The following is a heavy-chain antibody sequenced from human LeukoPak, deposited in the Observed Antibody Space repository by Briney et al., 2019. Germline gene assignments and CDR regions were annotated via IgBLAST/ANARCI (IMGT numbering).Heavy chain of an antibody. CDR3: ARADLGRDSSGYYYYYGMDV. D-gene: IGHD3-22*01. CDR2: IYYSGST. J-gene: IGHJ6*02. CDR1: GGSISSYY. V-gene: IGHV4-59*01. Sequence: SSETLSLTCTVSGGSISSYYWSWIRQPLGKGLEWIGYIYYSGSTNYNPSLKSRVTISVDTSKNQFSLKLSSVTAADTAVYYCARADLGRDSSGYYYYYGMDVWGQGTTVTVSS.